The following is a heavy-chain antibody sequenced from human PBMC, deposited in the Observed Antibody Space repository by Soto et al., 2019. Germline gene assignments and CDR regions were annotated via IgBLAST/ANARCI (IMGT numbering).Heavy chain of an antibody. J-gene: IGHJ4*02. CDR3: AKGGGTFVEPLHY. Sequence: GGSLRLSCAASGFTFNNYAMNWVRQAPGKGLEWISVTLGHTDTTYYSDSAKGRFTISRDNSMNTLYLQMSSLRVEDTAVYYCAKGGGTFVEPLHYWGQGTLVTVSS. V-gene: IGHV3-23*01. CDR2: TLGHTDTT. D-gene: IGHD3-16*01. CDR1: GFTFNNYA.